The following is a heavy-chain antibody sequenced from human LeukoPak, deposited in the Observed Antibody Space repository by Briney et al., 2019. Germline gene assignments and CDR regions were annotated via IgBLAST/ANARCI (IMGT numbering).Heavy chain of an antibody. Sequence: GGSLRLSCAASGFTFSNYAMSWVRQAPGKGLEWVSYISSSGSNIYYADSVKGRFTISRDNAKNSLYLQMNSLRAEDTAVYYCARDLGYYGSGSYDWGQGTLVTVSS. CDR2: ISSSGSNI. V-gene: IGHV3-48*03. CDR3: ARDLGYYGSGSYD. D-gene: IGHD3-10*01. J-gene: IGHJ4*02. CDR1: GFTFSNYA.